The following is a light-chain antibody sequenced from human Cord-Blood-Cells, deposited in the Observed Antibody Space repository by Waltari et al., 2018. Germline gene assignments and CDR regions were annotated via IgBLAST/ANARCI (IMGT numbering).Light chain of an antibody. CDR1: SPNIGSNY. V-gene: IGLV1-47*01. CDR3: AAWDDSLSGVV. Sequence: QSVLTQPPSASGTPGQRVTISCSGSSPNIGSNYVYWYQQLPGTAPKLLIYRNKQRPSGVPDRFSGSKSGPSASLAISGLRSEDEADYYCAAWDDSLSGVVFGGGTKLTVL. CDR2: RNK. J-gene: IGLJ2*01.